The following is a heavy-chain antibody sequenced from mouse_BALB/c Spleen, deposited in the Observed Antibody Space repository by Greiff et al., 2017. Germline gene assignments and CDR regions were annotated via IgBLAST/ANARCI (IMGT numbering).Heavy chain of an antibody. J-gene: IGHJ4*01. CDR1: GYTFTSYW. Sequence: EVKLQESGTVLARPGASVKMSCKASGYTFTSYWMHWVKQRPGQGLEWIGAIYPGNSDTSYNQKFKGKAKLTAVTSTSTAYMELSSLTNEDSAVYYCTRSSYDYDDAMDYWGQGTSVTVSS. CDR2: IYPGNSDT. V-gene: IGHV1-5*01. CDR3: TRSSYDYDDAMDY. D-gene: IGHD2-4*01.